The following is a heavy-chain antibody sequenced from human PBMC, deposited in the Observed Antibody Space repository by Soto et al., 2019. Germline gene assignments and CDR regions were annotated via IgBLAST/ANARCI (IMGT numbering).Heavy chain of an antibody. V-gene: IGHV4-4*07. J-gene: IGHJ4*02. Sequence: SETLSLTCTVSGASITGTSYWSWIRQPAGRGLEWIGRFSLSGTTNYNPSLRSRVTMSADVSKNQFSLRLTSVTAADTALYYCARGMTPPGAPAWYYFDSWGQGTLVTVSS. CDR1: GASITGTSY. D-gene: IGHD2-8*02. CDR2: FSLSGTT. CDR3: ARGMTPPGAPAWYYFDS.